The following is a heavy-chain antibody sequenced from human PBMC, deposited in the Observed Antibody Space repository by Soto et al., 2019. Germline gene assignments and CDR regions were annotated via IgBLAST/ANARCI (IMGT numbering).Heavy chain of an antibody. V-gene: IGHV3-30-3*01. CDR1: GFTFSSYA. CDR3: ARGAYCTNGVCYGNYYYYGMDV. CDR2: ISYDGSNK. D-gene: IGHD2-8*01. Sequence: QVQLVESGGGVVQPGRSLRLSCAASGFTFSSYAMHWVRQAPGKGLEWVAVISYDGSNKYYADSVKGRFTISRDNSKNTLYLQMNSLRAEDTAVYYCARGAYCTNGVCYGNYYYYGMDVWGQGTTVTVSS. J-gene: IGHJ6*02.